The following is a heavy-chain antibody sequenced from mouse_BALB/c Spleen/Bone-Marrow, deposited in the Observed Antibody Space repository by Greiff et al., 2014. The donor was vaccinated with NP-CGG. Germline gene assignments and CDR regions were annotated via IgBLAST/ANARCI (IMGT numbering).Heavy chain of an antibody. CDR3: ARNPVGRNYFDY. J-gene: IGHJ2*01. D-gene: IGHD4-1*01. Sequence: QVHVKQSGPGLVQPSQSLSITCTVSGFSFPNYGVYWVRQSPGKGLEWLGVIWSGGSTDYNAAFISRLSISKDNSKSQVFFKMNSLQVNDTAIYYCARNPVGRNYFDYWGQGTTLTVSS. V-gene: IGHV2-2*02. CDR1: GFSFPNYG. CDR2: IWSGGST.